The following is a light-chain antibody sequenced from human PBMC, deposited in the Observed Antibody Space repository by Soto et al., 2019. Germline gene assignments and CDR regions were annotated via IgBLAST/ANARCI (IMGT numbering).Light chain of an antibody. CDR3: AAWGDSLNGRV. CDR1: SSNIGSNT. J-gene: IGLJ3*02. V-gene: IGLV1-44*01. CDR2: SNN. Sequence: QSVLTQPPSASGTPGQRVTISCSGSSSNIGSNTVNWYQQLPGTAPKLLISSNNQRPSGVPARFSASKSGTSGSLAISGLQSEDEADYYCAAWGDSLNGRVFGGGTKLTVL.